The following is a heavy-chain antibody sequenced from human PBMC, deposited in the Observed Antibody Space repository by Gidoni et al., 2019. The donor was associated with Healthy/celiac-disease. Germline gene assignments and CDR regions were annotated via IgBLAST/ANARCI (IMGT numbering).Heavy chain of an antibody. Sequence: QLQLQESGPGLVKPSETLSLTCTVSGGSLSSSSYYWGRIRQPPGKGLEWIGSIYYSGRTYYNPSLKSRVTISVETSKNQFSLKLSSGTAADTAVYYWARDTGPDCSGGSCYSRVGWFDPWGQGTLVTVSS. CDR1: GGSLSSSSYY. CDR2: IYYSGRT. J-gene: IGHJ5*02. D-gene: IGHD2-15*01. CDR3: ARDTGPDCSGGSCYSRVGWFDP. V-gene: IGHV4-39*07.